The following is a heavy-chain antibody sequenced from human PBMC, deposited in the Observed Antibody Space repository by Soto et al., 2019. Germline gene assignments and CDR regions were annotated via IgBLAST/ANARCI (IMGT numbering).Heavy chain of an antibody. Sequence: QVQLVQSGVEVKKPGASVKVSCKASGYTFTSYGISWVRQAPGQGLEWMGWISAYNGNTNYAQKLQGRVTMTTDTSTSTAYMELRSLRSDDTAVYYCAREPRITMVRGVFPFDYWGQGTLVTVSS. J-gene: IGHJ4*02. CDR3: AREPRITMVRGVFPFDY. V-gene: IGHV1-18*04. D-gene: IGHD3-10*01. CDR1: GYTFTSYG. CDR2: ISAYNGNT.